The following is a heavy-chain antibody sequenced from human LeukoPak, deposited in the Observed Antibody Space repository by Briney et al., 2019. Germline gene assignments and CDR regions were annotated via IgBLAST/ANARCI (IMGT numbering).Heavy chain of an antibody. CDR1: GFTFSSYS. CDR3: ATNSGSYFYY. V-gene: IGHV3-30*03. CDR2: ISYDGSNK. J-gene: IGHJ4*02. D-gene: IGHD1-26*01. Sequence: GGSLRLSCAASGFTFSSYSMNWVRQAPGKGLEWVAVISYDGSNKYYADSVKGRFTISRDNSKNTLYLQMNSLRAEDTAVYYCATNSGSYFYYWGQGTLVTVSS.